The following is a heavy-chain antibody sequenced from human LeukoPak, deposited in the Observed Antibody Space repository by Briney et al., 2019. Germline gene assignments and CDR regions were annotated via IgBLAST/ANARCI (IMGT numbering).Heavy chain of an antibody. CDR1: GFTFSDHY. CDR2: SRNEGHSYST. Sequence: GGSLRLSCAVSGFTFSDHYMDWVRQAPGKGLEWIGRSRNEGHSYSTDFAASVRGRASLSRDHSRNSLYLQINSLRTDDTAVYYCVARLRGIGYWGQGTLVTVSS. V-gene: IGHV3-72*01. J-gene: IGHJ4*02. D-gene: IGHD3-10*01. CDR3: VARLRGIGY.